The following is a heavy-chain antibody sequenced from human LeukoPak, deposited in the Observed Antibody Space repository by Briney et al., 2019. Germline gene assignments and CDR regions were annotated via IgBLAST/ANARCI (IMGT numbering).Heavy chain of an antibody. V-gene: IGHV1-69*13. J-gene: IGHJ5*02. D-gene: IGHD2-2*01. CDR1: GGTFSSYA. Sequence: SVKVSCKASGGTFSSYAISWVRQAPGQGLEWMGGIIPIFGTANYAQKFQGRVTITADESTSTAYMELSSLRSEDTAVYYCARDRCSSTSCYVEGPSDSYNWFDPWGQGTLVTVSS. CDR3: ARDRCSSTSCYVEGPSDSYNWFDP. CDR2: IIPIFGTA.